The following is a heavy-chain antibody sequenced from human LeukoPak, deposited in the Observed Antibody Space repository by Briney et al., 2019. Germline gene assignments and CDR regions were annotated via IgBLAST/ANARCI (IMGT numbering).Heavy chain of an antibody. CDR2: ISRSGSML. D-gene: IGHD6-19*01. CDR1: GFTFSDYY. J-gene: IGHJ4*02. V-gene: IGHV3-11*01. CDR3: AKDSGYSSGWFDY. Sequence: PGGSLRLSCAVSGFTFSDYYMSWVRQAPGKGLEWVSYISRSGSMLHYADSVEGRFTISRDNAKNSLYLQMNSLRAEDTALYYCAKDSGYSSGWFDYWGQGTLVTVSS.